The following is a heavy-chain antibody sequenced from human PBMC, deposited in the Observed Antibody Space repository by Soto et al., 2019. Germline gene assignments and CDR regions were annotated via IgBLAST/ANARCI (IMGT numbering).Heavy chain of an antibody. D-gene: IGHD2-15*01. V-gene: IGHV4-4*07. CDR3: ARASVGPPGGGSWIMPFDY. CDR1: GGSISNYY. J-gene: IGHJ4*02. Sequence: SETLSLTCTVSGGSISNYYWSWIRQPAGKGLEWIGRIYTGGSTNYNPSLKSRVTMSTDTSKNQFSLRLTSVTAADTAVYYCARASVGPPGGGSWIMPFDYWGQGALVTVSS. CDR2: IYTGGST.